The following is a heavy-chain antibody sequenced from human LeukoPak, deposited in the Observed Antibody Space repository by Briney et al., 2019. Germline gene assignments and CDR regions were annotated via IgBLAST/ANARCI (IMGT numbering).Heavy chain of an antibody. CDR3: ARQTAAGAFDI. J-gene: IGHJ3*02. CDR1: GFTFSSYW. V-gene: IGHV3-30*03. D-gene: IGHD6-13*01. CDR2: ISYDGSNK. Sequence: GGSLRLSCAASGFTFSSYWMSWVRQAPGKGLEWVAVISYDGSNKYYADSVKGRFTISRDNSKNTLYLQMNSLRAEDTAVYYCARQTAAGAFDIWGQGTMVTVSS.